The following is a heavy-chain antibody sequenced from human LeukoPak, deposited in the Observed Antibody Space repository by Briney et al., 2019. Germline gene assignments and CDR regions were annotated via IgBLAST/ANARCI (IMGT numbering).Heavy chain of an antibody. CDR2: ISSSGSTI. Sequence: GGSLRLSCAASGFTFSSYEMNWVRQAPGKGLEWVSYISSSGSTIYYADSAKGRFTISRDNAKNSLYLQMNSLRAEDTAVYYCASGYSSRGGIDYWGQGTLVTVSS. V-gene: IGHV3-48*03. J-gene: IGHJ4*02. CDR1: GFTFSSYE. D-gene: IGHD6-13*01. CDR3: ASGYSSRGGIDY.